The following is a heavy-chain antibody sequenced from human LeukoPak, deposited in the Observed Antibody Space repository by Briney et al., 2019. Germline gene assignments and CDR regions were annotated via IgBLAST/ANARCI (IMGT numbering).Heavy chain of an antibody. Sequence: ASVKVSCKASGYTFTGYYMHWVRQAPGQGLEWMGWINPNSGTTNYAQKFQGRVTMTRDMSTSTVYMELSSLRSEDTAVYYCARDRIAAQVWFDPWGQGTLVTVSS. D-gene: IGHD6-6*01. CDR2: INPNSGTT. CDR1: GYTFTGYY. V-gene: IGHV1-2*02. CDR3: ARDRIAAQVWFDP. J-gene: IGHJ5*02.